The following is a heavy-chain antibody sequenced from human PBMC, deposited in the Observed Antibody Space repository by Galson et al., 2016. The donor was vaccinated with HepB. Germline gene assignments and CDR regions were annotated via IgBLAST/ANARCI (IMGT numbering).Heavy chain of an antibody. D-gene: IGHD3-3*01. V-gene: IGHV3-74*01. J-gene: IGHJ4*02. CDR1: GFTFSSYW. Sequence: SLRLSCAASGFTFSSYWMHWVRQAPGKGLVWVSRINSDESNTNYADSVKGRFTISRDNAKNTLYLQMNSLRAEDTAVYYCGLGQDEMPTIFDFWGQGALVTVSS. CDR2: INSDESNT. CDR3: GLGQDEMPTIFDF.